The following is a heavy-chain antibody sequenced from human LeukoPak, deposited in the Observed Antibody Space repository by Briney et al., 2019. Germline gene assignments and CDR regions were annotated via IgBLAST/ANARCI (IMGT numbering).Heavy chain of an antibody. CDR2: TSYAGSNK. D-gene: IGHD3-16*01. V-gene: IGHV3-30*14. Sequence: PGRSLRLSCAASGFTFSNYAMHWVRQAPGKGLEWVAVTSYAGSNKDYADSVKGRFTISRDNSKNTLCLQMNSLRAEDTAAYYWARGGGGGGPWYFDLWGRGTLVTVSS. J-gene: IGHJ2*01. CDR1: GFTFSNYA. CDR3: ARGGGGGGPWYFDL.